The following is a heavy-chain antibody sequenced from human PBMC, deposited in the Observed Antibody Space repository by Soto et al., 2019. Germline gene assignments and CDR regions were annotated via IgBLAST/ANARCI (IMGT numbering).Heavy chain of an antibody. CDR1: GGSISSSSYY. CDR2: IYYSGRT. Sequence: QLQLQESGPGLVKPSETLSLTCTVSGGSISSSSYYWGWIRQPPGKGLEWIGSIYYSGRTYYNPSVKSRVTISVDRSKNRFSLKLSSVTAADTAVYYCAREGITMVRGPFDYWGQGTLVTVSS. CDR3: AREGITMVRGPFDY. V-gene: IGHV4-39*02. D-gene: IGHD3-10*01. J-gene: IGHJ4*02.